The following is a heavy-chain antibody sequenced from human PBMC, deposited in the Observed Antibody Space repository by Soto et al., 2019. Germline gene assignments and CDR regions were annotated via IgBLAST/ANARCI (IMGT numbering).Heavy chain of an antibody. V-gene: IGHV1-2*04. D-gene: IGHD1-26*01. CDR3: AREGIVGATGFDY. CDR2: INPNSGGT. Sequence: ALVTVACKGAGYTCTVYYMRWVRKTPGHGLEWMGWINPNSGGTNYAQKFQGWVTMTRDTSISTAYMELSRLRSDDTAVYYCAREGIVGATGFDYWGQGTLVTVSS. CDR1: GYTCTVYY. J-gene: IGHJ4*02.